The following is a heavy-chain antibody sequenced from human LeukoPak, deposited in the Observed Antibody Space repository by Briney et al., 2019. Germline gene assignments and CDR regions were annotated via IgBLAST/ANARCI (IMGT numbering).Heavy chain of an antibody. Sequence: ASETLSLTCAVSGGSISSSNWWSWVRQPPGKGLEWIGEIYHSGSTNYNPSLKSRVTISVDKSKNQFSLNVSSVTAADTAVYYCATGAWELPTYYFDYWGQGTLVTVSS. CDR1: GGSISSSNW. V-gene: IGHV4-4*02. D-gene: IGHD1-26*01. CDR3: ATGAWELPTYYFDY. CDR2: IYHSGST. J-gene: IGHJ4*02.